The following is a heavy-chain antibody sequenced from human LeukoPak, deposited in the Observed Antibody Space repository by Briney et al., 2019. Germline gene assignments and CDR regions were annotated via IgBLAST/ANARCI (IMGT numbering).Heavy chain of an antibody. V-gene: IGHV3-33*01. CDR3: ARVGDMEAFDI. D-gene: IGHD3-16*01. CDR1: GFTLSSFG. CDR2: MWYDGRNK. Sequence: GGSLRLSCAASGFTLSSFGMVWVRQAPGRGLEWVTLMWYDGRNKYYADSVKGRFTISRDNSTNTVYLQMNSLRGEDTAVYYCARVGDMEAFDIWGQGTRVTVSS. J-gene: IGHJ3*02.